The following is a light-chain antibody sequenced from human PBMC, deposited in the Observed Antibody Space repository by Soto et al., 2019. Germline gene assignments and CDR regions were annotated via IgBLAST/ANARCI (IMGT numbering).Light chain of an antibody. J-gene: IGKJ2*01. CDR2: GAS. Sequence: DFVMTQAPDSLAVSLGERATINCKSSQSVLYNSNNKNHLGWFQQKPGHPPKLLIYGASFRPSGVPDRFSGSGSGTDFTLTISSLQAEDVAVYYCQQYYSSPFTFGHGTKLEI. CDR1: QSVLYNSNNKNH. V-gene: IGKV4-1*01. CDR3: QQYYSSPFT.